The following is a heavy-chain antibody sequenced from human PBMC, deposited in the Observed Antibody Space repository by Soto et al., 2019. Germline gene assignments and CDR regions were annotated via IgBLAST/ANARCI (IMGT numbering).Heavy chain of an antibody. CDR1: GYTFTSYY. Sequence: GASVKVSCKASGYTFTSYYIHWVRQAPGQGLEWMGIINPSGGSTTYAQKFQGRVTMTRDTSTSTVYMELSSLRSEDTAVYYCARDLGLNYVAYWGQGTLVTVSS. J-gene: IGHJ4*02. CDR2: INPSGGST. V-gene: IGHV1-46*01. CDR3: ARDLGLNYVAY.